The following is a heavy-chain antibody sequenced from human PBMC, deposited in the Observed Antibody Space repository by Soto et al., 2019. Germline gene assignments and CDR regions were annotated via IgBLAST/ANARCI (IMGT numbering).Heavy chain of an antibody. CDR3: ARGPFHHVSNYYYALDV. CDR2: FIPMFNRP. Sequence: QVQLVQSGAEVKKPGSSVKVSCKASGGTFSSYAISWVRQAPGQGLEWMGGFIPMFNRPHSARKFQGRVTITADESTSTAYMDLRSLRSEDTAVYYCARGPFHHVSNYYYALDVWGQGTTVTVSS. V-gene: IGHV1-69*01. CDR1: GGTFSSYA. J-gene: IGHJ6*02. D-gene: IGHD2-8*01.